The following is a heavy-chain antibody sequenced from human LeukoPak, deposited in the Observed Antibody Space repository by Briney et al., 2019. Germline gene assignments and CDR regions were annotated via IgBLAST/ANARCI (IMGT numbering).Heavy chain of an antibody. CDR3: ARRVTMGNVDY. CDR1: VGSLSRSIHY. V-gene: IGHV4-39*01. J-gene: IGHJ4*02. D-gene: IGHD3-10*01. Sequence: PSETLSLTRTVSVGSLSRSIHYWGSVRQPPGKGLESIGSMYYSGSTYSNPSLKSRVTISEDTSKNQFYMKVSYVTAADTAVYYCARRVTMGNVDYWGQGTLVTVSS. CDR2: MYYSGST.